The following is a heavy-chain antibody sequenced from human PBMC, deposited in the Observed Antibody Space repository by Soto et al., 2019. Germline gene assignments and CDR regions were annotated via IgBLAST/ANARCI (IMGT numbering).Heavy chain of an antibody. CDR3: ARGYYSGSNPSSFDY. CDR1: GGTFSSYT. J-gene: IGHJ4*02. CDR2: ITPTLNIA. V-gene: IGHV1-69*01. D-gene: IGHD1-26*01. Sequence: QLQLVKSGAEVREPGSSVKVSCKASGGTFSSYTVTWVRQAPGQGLEWMGGITPTLNIAKYAEKFQGRVTITADESTSTVNMHLSSLRSEDTAVYFCARGYYSGSNPSSFDYWGQGTLVAGSS.